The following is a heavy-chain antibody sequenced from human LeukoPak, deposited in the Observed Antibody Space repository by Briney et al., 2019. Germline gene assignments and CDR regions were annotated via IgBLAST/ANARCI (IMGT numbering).Heavy chain of an antibody. J-gene: IGHJ4*02. V-gene: IGHV3-23*01. Sequence: PGGSLRLSCAASGFTFSSYAMSWVRQAPGKGLEWVSAMSGSGGSTYYADSVKGRFTISRDNSKNTLFLQMNSLRAEDTAVFYCAKDRGTLAAAVHDYWGQGTLVTVSS. CDR2: MSGSGGST. CDR3: AKDRGTLAAAVHDY. CDR1: GFTFSSYA. D-gene: IGHD6-13*01.